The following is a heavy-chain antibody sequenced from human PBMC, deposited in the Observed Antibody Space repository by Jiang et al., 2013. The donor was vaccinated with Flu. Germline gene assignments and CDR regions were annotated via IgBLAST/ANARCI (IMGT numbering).Heavy chain of an antibody. CDR1: AA. V-gene: IGHV6-1*01. D-gene: IGHD6-19*01. Sequence: AAWNWIRQSPSRGLEWLGRTYYRSKWYNDYAVSVKSRITINPDTSKNQFSLQLNSVTPEDTAVYYCARAATYSSGWYQWGPFDYWGQGTLVTVSS. J-gene: IGHJ4*02. CDR3: ARAATYSSGWYQWGPFDY. CDR2: TYYRSKWYN.